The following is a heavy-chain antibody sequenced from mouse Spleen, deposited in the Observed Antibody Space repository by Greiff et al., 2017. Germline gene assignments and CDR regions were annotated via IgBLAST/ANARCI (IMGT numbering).Heavy chain of an antibody. D-gene: IGHD2-4*01. CDR1: GYTFTDYY. CDR2: INPNNGGT. J-gene: IGHJ2*01. Sequence: EVQLQQSGPELVKPGASVKISCKASGYTFTDYYMNWVKQSHGKSLEWIGDINPNNGGTSYNQKFKGKATLTVDKSSSTAYMELRSLTSEDSAVYYCARWGDYELFDYWGQGTTLTVSS. CDR3: ARWGDYELFDY. V-gene: IGHV1-26*01.